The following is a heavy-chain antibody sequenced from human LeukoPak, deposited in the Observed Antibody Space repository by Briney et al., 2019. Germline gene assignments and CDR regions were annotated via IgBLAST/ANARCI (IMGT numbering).Heavy chain of an antibody. J-gene: IGHJ4*02. CDR3: ARDQEGFDY. V-gene: IGHV1-46*01. Sequence: ASVKVSCKASGYTFTSNFIHWVRPAPGQGLEWMGMIYPRDGSISYAQKFQGRVTVTRDTSTSTVHMELSGLRSEDTAVYYCARDQEGFDYWGQGTLVTVSS. CDR2: IYPRDGSI. CDR1: GYTFTSNF.